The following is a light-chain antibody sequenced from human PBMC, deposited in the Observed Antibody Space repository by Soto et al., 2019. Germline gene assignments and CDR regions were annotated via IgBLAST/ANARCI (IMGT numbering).Light chain of an antibody. CDR1: SSNIGSNT. CDR3: EAWDESLDGRV. V-gene: IGLV1-44*01. J-gene: IGLJ2*01. CDR2: SNN. Sequence: QSVLTQPPSASGTPGQRVTISCSGSSSNIGSNTVNWYQQLPGTAPKLLMYSNNHRPSGVPERFSGSRYGTSASLAISGLQSEDAADEYCEAWDESLDGRVFGGGTKLTVL.